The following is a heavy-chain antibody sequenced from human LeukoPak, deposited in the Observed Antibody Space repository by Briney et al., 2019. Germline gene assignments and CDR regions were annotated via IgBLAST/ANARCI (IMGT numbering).Heavy chain of an antibody. V-gene: IGHV3-49*03. J-gene: IGHJ4*02. Sequence: GGSLRLSCTTSGFTFGDFAMSWFRQAPGKGLEWVGFIRSKVYGGTSEYAASVKGRFTISRDDSKSIAYLQMNSLKTEDTAVYYCSRHMGTGWYFDYWGQGTLVTVSS. CDR3: SRHMGTGWYFDY. CDR2: IRSKVYGGTS. D-gene: IGHD6-19*01. CDR1: GFTFGDFA.